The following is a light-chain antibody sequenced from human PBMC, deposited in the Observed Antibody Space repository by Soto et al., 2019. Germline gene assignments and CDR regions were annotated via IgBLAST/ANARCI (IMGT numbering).Light chain of an antibody. V-gene: IGKV3D-15*01. Sequence: EIVMKQSPATLSVSPGERATLSCRASQSVSSNLAWYQQKPGQAPRLLIYGASTRATGIPARFSGSGSGTEFTLPISSLQSEDYAVYYCHQYDNWPPWTFGQGTKVEIK. CDR1: QSVSSN. CDR2: GAS. CDR3: HQYDNWPPWT. J-gene: IGKJ1*01.